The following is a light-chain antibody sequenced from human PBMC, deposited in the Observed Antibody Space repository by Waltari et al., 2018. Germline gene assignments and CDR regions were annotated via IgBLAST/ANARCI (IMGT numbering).Light chain of an antibody. CDR3: QQATSLPLT. CDR2: GAS. V-gene: IGKV1-12*01. Sequence: DIQMTQSPSSVSASVGDRVIITCRASQAISGWLAWYQQKPGRAPNLLIYGASSLHNGVPSRFSGSGSGTDFTLTISSLQPEDFAIYYCQQATSLPLTFGGGTRVEIK. J-gene: IGKJ4*01. CDR1: QAISGW.